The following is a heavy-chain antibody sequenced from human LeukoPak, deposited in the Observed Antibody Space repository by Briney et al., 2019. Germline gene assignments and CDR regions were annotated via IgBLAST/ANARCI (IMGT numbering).Heavy chain of an antibody. CDR1: GYTFTSYY. V-gene: IGHV1-46*01. D-gene: IGHD6-19*01. J-gene: IGHJ5*02. Sequence: ASVKVSCKASGYTFTSYYMHWVRQAPGQGLEWMGIINPSGGSTSYAQKFQGRVTMTRDTSTSTVYMELSSLRSEDTAVYYCARVGIAVAGTVNWFGPWGQGTLVTVSS. CDR3: ARVGIAVAGTVNWFGP. CDR2: INPSGGST.